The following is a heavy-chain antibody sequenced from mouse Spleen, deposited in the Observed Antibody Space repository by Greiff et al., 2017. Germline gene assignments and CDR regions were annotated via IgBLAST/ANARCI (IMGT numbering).Heavy chain of an antibody. D-gene: IGHD1-1*01. V-gene: IGHV1-69*01. CDR2: IDPSDSYT. Sequence: VQLQQPGAELVMPGASVKLSCKASGYTFTSYWMHWVKQRPGQGLEWIGEIDPSDSYTNYNQKFKGKATLTVDKSSSTAYMQLSSLTSEDSAVYYCARFYGSSYYWGQGTTLTVSS. CDR1: GYTFTSYW. J-gene: IGHJ2*01. CDR3: ARFYGSSYY.